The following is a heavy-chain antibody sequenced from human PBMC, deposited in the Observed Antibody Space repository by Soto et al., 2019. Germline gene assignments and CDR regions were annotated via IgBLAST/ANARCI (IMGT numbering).Heavy chain of an antibody. J-gene: IGHJ4*02. D-gene: IGHD3-10*01. CDR1: GFSLSSSGVA. CDR3: AHAKPTGTSPYYFDD. Sequence: AAPALVNHKQTLTLTCTFSGFSLSSSGVAVGWIRQPPGKALECLTLIYWNDDKRNSPSLKSRLTITKDISKNQVVLTLTNVDPVDTATYYCAHAKPTGTSPYYFDDCGQGILVTVSA. CDR2: IYWNDDK. V-gene: IGHV2-5*01.